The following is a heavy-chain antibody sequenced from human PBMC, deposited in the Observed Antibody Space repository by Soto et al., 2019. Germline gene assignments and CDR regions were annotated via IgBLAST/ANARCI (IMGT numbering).Heavy chain of an antibody. CDR1: GGSISSYY. CDR3: AGEESLGDEAADY. J-gene: IGHJ4*02. D-gene: IGHD3-16*01. V-gene: IGHV4-59*12. CDR2: IYYSGST. Sequence: SETLSLTCTVSGGSISSYYWSWIRQPPGKGLEWIGYIYYSGSTNYNPSLKSRVTISVDRSKNQFSLKLSSVTAADTAVYYCAGEESLGDEAADYWGQGTLVTVS.